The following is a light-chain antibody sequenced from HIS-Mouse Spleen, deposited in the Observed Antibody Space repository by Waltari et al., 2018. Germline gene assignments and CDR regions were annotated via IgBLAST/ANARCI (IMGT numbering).Light chain of an antibody. CDR2: EDN. J-gene: IGLJ3*02. Sequence: NFMLTQPHSVSESPGKTVTISCTRSSGSIAINHGQWYQQRPGSAPTTVIYEDNPRPSGVPDRFSGSIDSSSNSASLTISGLKTEDEADYYCQSYDSSNRVFGGGTKLTVL. V-gene: IGLV6-57*04. CDR1: SGSIAINH. CDR3: QSYDSSNRV.